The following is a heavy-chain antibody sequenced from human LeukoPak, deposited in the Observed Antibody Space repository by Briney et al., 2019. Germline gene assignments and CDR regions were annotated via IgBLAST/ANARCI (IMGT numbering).Heavy chain of an antibody. CDR2: ISTSSSNI. CDR3: ARALASGSDW. CDR1: GFTLSNYN. V-gene: IGHV3-48*04. D-gene: IGHD3-10*01. Sequence: GGSLRLSCAASGFTLSNYNMHWVRQAPGKGLEWVSYISTSSSNIYYADSVKGRFTISRDNAKNSLYLQMNSLRAEDTAVYYCARALASGSDWWGQGTLVTVSS. J-gene: IGHJ4*02.